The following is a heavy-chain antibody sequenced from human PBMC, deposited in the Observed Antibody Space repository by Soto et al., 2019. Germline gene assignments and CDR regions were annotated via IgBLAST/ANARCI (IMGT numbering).Heavy chain of an antibody. D-gene: IGHD1-26*01. J-gene: IGHJ3*02. CDR3: AKVGSHSGSHYDAFDI. CDR1: GFTFISYA. CDR2: ISGTGDRT. V-gene: IGHV3-23*01. Sequence: EVQLLESGGGLAQPGGSLRLSCAASGFTFISYAMNWVRRAPGKGLEWVSAISGTGDRTYYADSVKGRFTISRDNSKNTRYLQKNSMRAEDTAVFFCAKVGSHSGSHYDAFDIWGKGTTVTVSS.